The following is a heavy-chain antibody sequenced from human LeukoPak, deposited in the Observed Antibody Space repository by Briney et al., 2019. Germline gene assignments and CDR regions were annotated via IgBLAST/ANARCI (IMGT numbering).Heavy chain of an antibody. D-gene: IGHD3-10*01. Sequence: GGSLRLSCAASGFTFSSYAMHWVRQAPGKGLEWVAVISYDGSNKFYADSVKGRFTLSRDNSKNTLHLQMNSLRIEDTAVYYCGRGSVGFGELNYWGQGTLVTVSS. CDR2: ISYDGSNK. CDR3: GRGSVGFGELNY. CDR1: GFTFSSYA. J-gene: IGHJ4*02. V-gene: IGHV3-30-3*01.